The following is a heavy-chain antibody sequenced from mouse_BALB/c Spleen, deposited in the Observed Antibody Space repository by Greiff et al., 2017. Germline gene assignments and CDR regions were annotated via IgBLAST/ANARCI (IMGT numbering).Heavy chain of an antibody. CDR1: GYTFTSYT. CDR2: INPSSGYT. J-gene: IGHJ2*01. Sequence: VQLHQSGAELARPGASVKMSCKASGYTFTSYTMHWVKQRPGQGLEWIGYINPSSGYTNYNQKFKDKATLTADKSSSTAYMQLSSPTSEDSAVYYCARLRAYGYAFDYWGQGTTLTVSS. V-gene: IGHV1-4*01. D-gene: IGHD2-2*01. CDR3: ARLRAYGYAFDY.